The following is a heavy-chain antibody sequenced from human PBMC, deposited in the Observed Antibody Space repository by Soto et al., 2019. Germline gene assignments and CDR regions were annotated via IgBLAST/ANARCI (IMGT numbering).Heavy chain of an antibody. CDR1: GFTFTSSA. CDR2: IVVGSGNT. Sequence: SVKVSCKASGFTFTSSAVQWVRQARGQRLEWIGWIVVGSGNTNYAQKFQERVTITRDMSTSTAYMELSSLRSEDTAVYYCAASPWIQLWSFDYWGQGTLVTVSS. D-gene: IGHD5-18*01. J-gene: IGHJ4*02. V-gene: IGHV1-58*01. CDR3: AASPWIQLWSFDY.